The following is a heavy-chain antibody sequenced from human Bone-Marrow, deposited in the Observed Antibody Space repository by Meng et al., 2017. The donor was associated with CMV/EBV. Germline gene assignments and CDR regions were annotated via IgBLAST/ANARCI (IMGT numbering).Heavy chain of an antibody. V-gene: IGHV3-9*01. CDR3: ARVGPLYSSGWYFGKDYYGMDV. D-gene: IGHD6-19*01. J-gene: IGHJ6*02. CDR1: GFTFDDYA. Sequence: SLKISCAASGFTFDDYAMHWVRQAPGKGLEWVSGISWNSGSIGYADSVKGRFTISRENAKNSLYLQMNSLRAGDTAVYYCARVGPLYSSGWYFGKDYYGMDVWGQGTTVTVSS. CDR2: ISWNSGSI.